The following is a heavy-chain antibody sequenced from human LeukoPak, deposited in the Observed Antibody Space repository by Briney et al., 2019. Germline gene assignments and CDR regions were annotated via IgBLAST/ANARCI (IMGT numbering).Heavy chain of an antibody. J-gene: IGHJ4*02. Sequence: GGSLRLSCAASGFTFSNYWMTWVRQAPGKGLEWVAHINQDGSEEHYMDSAKARFTISRDNAKNSLSLQMNSLRAEDTAVYYCVRDGGVSGYDLLDYWGRGTLVIVSS. V-gene: IGHV3-7*01. CDR2: INQDGSEE. D-gene: IGHD5-12*01. CDR1: GFTFSNYW. CDR3: VRDGGVSGYDLLDY.